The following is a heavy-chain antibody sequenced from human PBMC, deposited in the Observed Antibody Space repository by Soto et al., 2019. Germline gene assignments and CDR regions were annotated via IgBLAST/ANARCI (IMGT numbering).Heavy chain of an antibody. Sequence: QVQLVESGGGVVQPGRSLRLSCAASGFTFSSYAMHWVRQAPGKGLEWVAVISYDGSNKYYADSVKGRFTISRDNSKNTLYLQMNSLRAEDTAVYYYARDFLSSGKGRRNYYYYGMDVWGQGTTVTVSS. D-gene: IGHD6-13*01. CDR1: GFTFSSYA. J-gene: IGHJ6*02. V-gene: IGHV3-30-3*01. CDR3: ARDFLSSGKGRRNYYYYGMDV. CDR2: ISYDGSNK.